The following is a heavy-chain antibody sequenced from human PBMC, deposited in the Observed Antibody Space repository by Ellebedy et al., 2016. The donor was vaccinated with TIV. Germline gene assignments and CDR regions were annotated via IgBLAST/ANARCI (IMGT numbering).Heavy chain of an antibody. D-gene: IGHD2-2*01. V-gene: IGHV4-39*07. CDR3: ARDGTVLVPAADMDV. J-gene: IGHJ6*03. CDR2: FYYSGSS. Sequence: SETLSLTCTVSGDSITHSSYYWAWIRQPPGTGLEWIGNFYYSGSSFYNPSLKSRVSISVDTTKNQFSLRLASVTAADTAVYYCARDGTVLVPAADMDVWGKGTTVTVSS. CDR1: GDSITHSSYY.